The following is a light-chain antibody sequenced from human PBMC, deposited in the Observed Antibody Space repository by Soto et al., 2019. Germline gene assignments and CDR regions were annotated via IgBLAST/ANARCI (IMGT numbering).Light chain of an antibody. J-gene: IGKJ4*01. Sequence: EIVLTQSPDTLSLSPGERATLSCRASLSVSGYLGWYQQKPGQAPRLLIYDASNRAYGVPARFRGSGSGTNFTLTIASLEPEDFAVYYCQQRSNWPYLTFGGGTRV. V-gene: IGKV3-11*01. CDR2: DAS. CDR3: QQRSNWPYLT. CDR1: LSVSGY.